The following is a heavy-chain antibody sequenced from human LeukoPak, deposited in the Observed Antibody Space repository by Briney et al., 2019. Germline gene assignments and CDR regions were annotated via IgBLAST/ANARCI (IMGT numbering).Heavy chain of an antibody. D-gene: IGHD3-22*01. J-gene: IGHJ4*02. V-gene: IGHV4-34*01. CDR2: INHSGST. Sequence: SETLSLTCAVYGGSFSGYYWSWIRQPPGKGLEWIGEINHSGSTNYNPSLKSRVTISVDTSKNQFSLKLSSVTAADTAVYYCARDGPSDYYDSSGYPYFDYWGQGTLVTVSS. CDR3: ARDGPSDYYDSSGYPYFDY. CDR1: GGSFSGYY.